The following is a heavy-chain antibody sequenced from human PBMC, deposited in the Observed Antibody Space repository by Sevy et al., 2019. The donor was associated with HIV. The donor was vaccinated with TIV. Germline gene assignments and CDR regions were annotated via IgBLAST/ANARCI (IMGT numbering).Heavy chain of an antibody. Sequence: GGSLRLSCAASEFTFSDYYISWIRQAPGKGLEWVTYISSRGSTIYYADSVKGRFTISRDNAKNSLYLQMNSLRAEDTVVYYCARVRYTYGSYYSDYWGQGTLVTVSS. J-gene: IGHJ4*02. CDR2: ISSRGSTI. CDR3: ARVRYTYGSYYSDY. CDR1: EFTFSDYY. V-gene: IGHV3-11*01. D-gene: IGHD5-18*01.